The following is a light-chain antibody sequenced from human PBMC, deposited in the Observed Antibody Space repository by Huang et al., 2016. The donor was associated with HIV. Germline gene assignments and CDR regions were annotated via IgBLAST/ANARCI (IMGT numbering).Light chain of an antibody. CDR1: QDISGW. CDR2: TVY. Sequence: DIQMTQSPSSVSASVGDRVTIACRASQDISGWLAWYQRKPGKAPQLLIYTVYSLQSDVPSRFSGSGSGRDFTLTSTNLQPEDFASYYCQQAKSFPLTFAGGTKVEVK. V-gene: IGKV1-12*01. CDR3: QQAKSFPLT. J-gene: IGKJ4*01.